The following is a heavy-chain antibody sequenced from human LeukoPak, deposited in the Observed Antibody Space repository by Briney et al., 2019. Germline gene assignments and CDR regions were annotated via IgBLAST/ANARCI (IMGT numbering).Heavy chain of an antibody. CDR1: GGSISIGGFY. CDR2: MYYSGNT. CDR3: VRTYGLGDFDY. D-gene: IGHD3-16*01. J-gene: IGHJ4*02. Sequence: PSETLSLTCTVSGGSISIGGFYWGWIRQPPGKGLEYIGYMYYSGNTYYNPSLKSRVTISVDTSKNQFSLKLSSVAAADTAVYYCVRTYGLGDFDYWGQGTLVTVSS. V-gene: IGHV4-30-4*01.